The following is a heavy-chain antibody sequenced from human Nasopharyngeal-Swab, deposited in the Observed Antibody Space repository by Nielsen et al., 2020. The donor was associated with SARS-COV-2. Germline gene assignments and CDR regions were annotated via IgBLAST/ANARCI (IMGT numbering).Heavy chain of an antibody. Sequence: GGSLRLSCAASGFTFSSYEMNWVRQAPGKVLEWVSYISSSGSTIYYADSVKGRFTISRDNAKNSLYLQMNSLRAEDTAVYYCARDKARYNWNLSLGWYFDLWGRGTLVTVSS. V-gene: IGHV3-48*03. J-gene: IGHJ2*01. CDR1: GFTFSSYE. CDR2: ISSSGSTI. D-gene: IGHD1-20*01. CDR3: ARDKARYNWNLSLGWYFDL.